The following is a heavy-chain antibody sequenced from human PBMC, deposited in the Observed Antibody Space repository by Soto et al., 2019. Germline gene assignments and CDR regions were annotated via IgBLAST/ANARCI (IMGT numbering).Heavy chain of an antibody. CDR2: ISGSGDYT. D-gene: IGHD6-19*01. J-gene: IGHJ6*02. CDR1: GFTFSSYA. V-gene: IGHV3-23*01. CDR3: AKGLAVAVPYYYGMDV. Sequence: EVQLLESGGGLVQPGGSLRLSCAASGFTFSSYAMTWVRQAPGKGLEWVSSISGSGDYTYYADSVKGRFTISRDNSKNTLYLQMNSLRAEYTAVYYCAKGLAVAVPYYYGMDVWGQGTTVTVSS.